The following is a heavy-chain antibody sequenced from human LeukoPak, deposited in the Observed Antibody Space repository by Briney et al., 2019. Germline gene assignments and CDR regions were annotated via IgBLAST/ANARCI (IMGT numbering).Heavy chain of an antibody. D-gene: IGHD6-13*01. J-gene: IGHJ4*02. CDR3: ARQRPSSSWYRFYFDY. V-gene: IGHV4-39*01. CDR2: MYYSGST. CDR1: GGSTSSSGYY. Sequence: SETLSLTCTVSGGSTSSSGYYWGWIRQPPAKGLEWIGVMYYSGSTSYNPSLKSRVTISVDTSKNQFSLKLSSVTAADTAVYYCARQRPSSSWYRFYFDYWGQGTLVTVSS.